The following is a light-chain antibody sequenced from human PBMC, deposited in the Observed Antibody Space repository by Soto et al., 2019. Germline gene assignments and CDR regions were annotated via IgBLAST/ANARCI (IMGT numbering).Light chain of an antibody. CDR1: QSISSY. J-gene: IGKJ5*01. Sequence: EIPMTQSPGTLSSSLGDRVTITCRSSQSISSYLNWYQQKPGKAPKLLIYAASSLQSGVPSRFSGSGSGTDFTLTISSLEPEDFAAYYCQQSNRSPPITFGQGTRLEIK. CDR2: AAS. CDR3: QQSNRSPPIT. V-gene: IGKV1-39*01.